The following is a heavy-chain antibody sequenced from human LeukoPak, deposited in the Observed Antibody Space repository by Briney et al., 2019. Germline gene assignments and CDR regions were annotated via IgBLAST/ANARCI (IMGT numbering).Heavy chain of an antibody. CDR2: IYNGVNT. Sequence: SETLSLTCTVSGASVSSASYWSWIRQPPGKGVERIAHIYNGVNTNYNPSLKSRVTISVDTSKNQFSLRLNSVTAADTAVYYCARSRAFNSGAFDPWGQGSLVTVSS. J-gene: IGHJ5*02. CDR1: GASVSSASY. V-gene: IGHV4-61*01. CDR3: ARSRAFNSGAFDP. D-gene: IGHD1-26*01.